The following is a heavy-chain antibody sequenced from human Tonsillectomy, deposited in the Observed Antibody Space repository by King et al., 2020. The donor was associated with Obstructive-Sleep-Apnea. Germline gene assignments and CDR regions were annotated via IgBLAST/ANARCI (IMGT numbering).Heavy chain of an antibody. CDR2: ISSSSSYT. D-gene: IGHD2-15*01. CDR1: GFTFSDYY. V-gene: IGHV3-11*06. J-gene: IGHJ4*02. CDR3: ARDAAEDIVVVVAASLDY. Sequence: VQLVESGGGLVKPGGSLRLSCAASGFTFSDYYMSWIRQAPGKGLEWVSYISSSSSYTNYADSVKGRFTISRDNAKNSLHLQMNSLRAEDTAVYYCARDAAEDIVVVVAASLDYWGQGTLVTVSS.